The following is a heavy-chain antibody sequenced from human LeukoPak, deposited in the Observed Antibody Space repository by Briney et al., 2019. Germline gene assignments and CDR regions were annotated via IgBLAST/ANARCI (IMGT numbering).Heavy chain of an antibody. J-gene: IGHJ4*02. D-gene: IGHD3-3*01. CDR2: IYHSGST. CDR1: GYSISSGYY. CDR3: ASRLRFLDSDC. V-gene: IGHV4-38-2*01. Sequence: SETLSLTCAVSGYSISSGYYWGWIRQPPGKGLEWIGSIYHSGSTYYNPSLKSRVTISVDTSKNQFSLKLSSVTAADTAVYYCASRLRFLDSDCWGQGTLVTVS.